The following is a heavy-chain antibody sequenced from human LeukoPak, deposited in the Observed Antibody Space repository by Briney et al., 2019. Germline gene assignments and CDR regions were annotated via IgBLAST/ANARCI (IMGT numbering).Heavy chain of an antibody. CDR2: INPSGGST. V-gene: IGHV1-46*01. CDR3: ARDRQGQWLNYYYYYGMDV. Sequence: ASVKVSCKASGYTFTSYYMHWVRQAPGQGLEWMGIINPSGGSTSYAQKFQGRVTTTRDTSTSTVYMELSSLRSEDTAVYYCARDRQGQWLNYYYYYGMDVWGQGTTVTVSS. J-gene: IGHJ6*02. D-gene: IGHD6-19*01. CDR1: GYTFTSYY.